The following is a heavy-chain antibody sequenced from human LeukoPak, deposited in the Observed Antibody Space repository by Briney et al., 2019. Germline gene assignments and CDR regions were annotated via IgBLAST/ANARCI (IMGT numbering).Heavy chain of an antibody. CDR2: IDQDGSEK. CDR1: GFTFSSYW. D-gene: IGHD1-14*01. CDR3: ARDIPRGARYLDL. V-gene: IGHV3-7*01. Sequence: GGSLRLSCAASGFTFSSYWMTWVRQAPGKGLEWVANIDQDGSEKNYVDSVKGRYTISRDNGKNSLYLQMNSLRVGDTAVYYCARDIPRGARYLDLWGQGALVTVSS. J-gene: IGHJ5*02.